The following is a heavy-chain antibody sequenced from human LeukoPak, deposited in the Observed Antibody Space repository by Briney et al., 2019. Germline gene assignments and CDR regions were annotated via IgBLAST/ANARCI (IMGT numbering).Heavy chain of an antibody. V-gene: IGHV4-61*02. CDR1: GGSIGSGSYY. J-gene: IGHJ4*02. CDR3: ARQFDY. Sequence: SETLSLTCTVSGGSIGSGSYYWSWIRQPAGKGLEWIGRIYTSGSTNYNPSLKSRATISVDTSKNQFSLKLSSVTAADTAVYYCARQFDYWGQGTLVTVSS. CDR2: IYTSGST.